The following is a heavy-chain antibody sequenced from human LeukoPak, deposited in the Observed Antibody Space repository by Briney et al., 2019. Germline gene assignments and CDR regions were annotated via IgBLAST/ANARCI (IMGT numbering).Heavy chain of an antibody. CDR3: ARDRGYCSGGSCFKWFDP. V-gene: IGHV1-8*02. D-gene: IGHD2-15*01. J-gene: IGHJ5*02. Sequence: ASVKVSCKASGYTFTSYDINWVRQATGQGLEWMGWMNPNSGNTGYAQKFQGRVTMTTDTSTSTAYMELRSLRSDDTAVYYCARDRGYCSGGSCFKWFDPWGQGTLVTVSS. CDR2: MNPNSGNT. CDR1: GYTFTSYD.